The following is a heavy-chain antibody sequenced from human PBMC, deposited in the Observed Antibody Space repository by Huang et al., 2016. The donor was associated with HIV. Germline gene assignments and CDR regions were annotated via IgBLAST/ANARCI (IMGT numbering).Heavy chain of an antibody. CDR3: ARQLRVVVIGPGLDAFDI. CDR2: IYYNGTT. Sequence: QLQLQESGPGLVKPSETLSLTCTVSGGSISSSTYSWGCIRQPPEKGMEWIGSIYYNGTTYYNPAFKSRVTISVDTSKNQFSLRLSSVTAADSAVYYCARQLRVVVIGPGLDAFDIWGQGTMVTVSS. V-gene: IGHV4-39*01. J-gene: IGHJ3*02. CDR1: GGSISSSTYS. D-gene: IGHD3-22*01.